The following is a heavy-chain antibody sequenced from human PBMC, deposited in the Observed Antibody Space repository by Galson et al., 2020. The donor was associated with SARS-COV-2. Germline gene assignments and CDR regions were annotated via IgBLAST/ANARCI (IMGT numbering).Heavy chain of an antibody. V-gene: IGHV1-18*01. J-gene: IGHJ6*03. CDR3: ARNIPAAIWYYYYYVDV. D-gene: IGHD2-2*01. CDR2: ISAYNGNT. Sequence: ASVKVSCKASGYTFTSYGISWVRQAPGQGLEWMGWISAYNGNTNYAQKLQGRVTMTTDTSTSTAYMELRSLRSDDTAVYYCARNIPAAIWYYYYYVDVWGKGTTVTVSS. CDR1: GYTFTSYG.